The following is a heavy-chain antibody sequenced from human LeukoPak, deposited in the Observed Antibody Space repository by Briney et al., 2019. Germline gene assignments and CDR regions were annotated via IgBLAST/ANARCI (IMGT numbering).Heavy chain of an antibody. D-gene: IGHD5-18*01. J-gene: IGHJ4*02. Sequence: GGSLRLSCAASGFTFSTYAMNWVRQAPGKGLEWVSGISGSGGTTYYADSVKGRFTISRDNSKNTLYLQMDSLRAEDTAVYYCAKYPSQRGYSYGFYYFDYWGQGTLVTVSS. CDR2: ISGSGGTT. CDR1: GFTFSTYA. V-gene: IGHV3-23*01. CDR3: AKYPSQRGYSYGFYYFDY.